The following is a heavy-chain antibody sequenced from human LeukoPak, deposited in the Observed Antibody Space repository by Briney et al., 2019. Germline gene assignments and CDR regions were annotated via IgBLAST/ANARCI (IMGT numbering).Heavy chain of an antibody. CDR3: ARRVPSQVITDYFDY. CDR1: GFTFSSYW. J-gene: IGHJ4*02. CDR2: IKQDGSEK. Sequence: GGSLRLSCAASGFTFSSYWMSWVRQAPGKGLEWVANIKQDGSEKYYVDSVKGRFTISRDNAKNSLYLQMNSLRAEDTAVYYCARRVPSQVITDYFDYWGQGTLVTVSS. D-gene: IGHD3-16*01. V-gene: IGHV3-7*01.